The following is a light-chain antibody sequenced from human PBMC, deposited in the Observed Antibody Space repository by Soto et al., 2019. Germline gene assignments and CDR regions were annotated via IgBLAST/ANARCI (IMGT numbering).Light chain of an antibody. CDR2: DAS. CDR1: QSVSSY. CDR3: QQRSNWPPRFT. J-gene: IGKJ3*01. Sequence: EIVLTQSPATLSLSPGERATLSCRASQSVSSYLAWYQQKPGQAPRLLIYDASNRATGIPARFSGSGSGTDFTLTIRSLEHEDFAVYYCQQRSNWPPRFTFGPGTKVDIK. V-gene: IGKV3-11*01.